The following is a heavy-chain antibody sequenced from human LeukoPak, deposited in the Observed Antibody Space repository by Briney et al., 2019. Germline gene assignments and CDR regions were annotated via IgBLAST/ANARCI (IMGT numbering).Heavy chain of an antibody. J-gene: IGHJ5*02. Sequence: PSETLSLTCVVSGYSISNDYYWGWIRQPPGKGLEWIGNIYHSGGSYYNPSLKSRVTILVDTSKNQFSLKLSSVTAADTAVYYCAKAGTTGIHHWFDPWGQGNLVTVS. CDR3: AKAGTTGIHHWFDP. CDR2: IYHSGGS. D-gene: IGHD1-1*01. V-gene: IGHV4-38-2*01. CDR1: GYSISNDYY.